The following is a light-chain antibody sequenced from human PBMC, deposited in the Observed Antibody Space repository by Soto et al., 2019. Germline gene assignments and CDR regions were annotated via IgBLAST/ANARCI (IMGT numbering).Light chain of an antibody. V-gene: IGLV2-14*01. CDR2: EVT. CDR1: SSDVGGYNF. J-gene: IGLJ3*02. CDR3: GSYTSSFTLV. Sequence: QSVLTQPASVSGSPGQSVTISCTGTSSDVGGYNFVSWYQQHPYKAPKLMIYEVTNRPSGVSIRFSGSKSGNTASLTISGLQAEDEAEYYCGSYTSSFTLVFGGGTKVTVL.